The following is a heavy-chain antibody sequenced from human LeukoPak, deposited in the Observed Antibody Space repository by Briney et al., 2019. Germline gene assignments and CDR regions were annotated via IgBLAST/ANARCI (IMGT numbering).Heavy chain of an antibody. CDR3: ARDDELLRFGALY. D-gene: IGHD3-10*01. J-gene: IGHJ4*02. CDR1: GYTFTGYY. V-gene: IGHV1-2*02. CDR2: INPNSGGT. Sequence: GASVKVSCKASGYTFTGYYMHWVRQAPGQGLEWMGWINPNSGGTNYAQKFQGRVTMTTDTSTSTAYMEVRSLRSDDTAVYYCARDDELLRFGALYWGQGTLVTVSS.